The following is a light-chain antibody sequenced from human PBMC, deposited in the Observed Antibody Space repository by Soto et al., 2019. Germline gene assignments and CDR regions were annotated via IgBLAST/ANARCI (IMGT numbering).Light chain of an antibody. Sequence: QSAPTQPASVSGSPGQSITISCTGTNSDVGGYNRVSWYQQHPGKAPKLMIYEGSRRPSGVSNRFSGSKSGNTASLTISGLQAEDEADYFCCSFAGGRTVRFGGGTKLTVL. CDR3: CSFAGGRTVR. V-gene: IGLV2-23*03. CDR2: EGS. CDR1: NSDVGGYNR. J-gene: IGLJ2*01.